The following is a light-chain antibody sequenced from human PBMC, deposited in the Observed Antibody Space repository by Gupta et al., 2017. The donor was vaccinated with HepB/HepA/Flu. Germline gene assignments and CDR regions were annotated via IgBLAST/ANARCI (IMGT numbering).Light chain of an antibody. CDR1: SSNIGNNR. J-gene: IGLJ2*01. V-gene: IGLV1-51*01. CDR2: DTD. Sequence: QSVLTQPPSISAAPGQEVTISCSGRSSNIGNNRVAWYQHLPGTAPKLLIYDTDKRPSGTPGRFSASKSGSSATRSITGLQTGDEADDYCASWERFPRSVVFGGGTKLTVL. CDR3: ASWERFPRSVV.